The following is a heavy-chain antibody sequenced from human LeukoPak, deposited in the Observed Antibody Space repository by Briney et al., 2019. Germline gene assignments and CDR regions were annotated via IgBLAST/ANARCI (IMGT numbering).Heavy chain of an antibody. D-gene: IGHD1-1*01. CDR3: GRDPTYRNYFDS. J-gene: IGHJ4*02. V-gene: IGHV1-46*02. CDR2: IRPGGDGP. Sequence: ASVKVSCKASGNSLNNYHMHWVRQAPGQGLEWLGIIRPGGDGPSYAQKFQGRVTMTRDMSTSTVYMELSSLTSDDAAVYYCGRDPTYRNYFDSWGQGTLVTVSS. CDR1: GNSLNNYH.